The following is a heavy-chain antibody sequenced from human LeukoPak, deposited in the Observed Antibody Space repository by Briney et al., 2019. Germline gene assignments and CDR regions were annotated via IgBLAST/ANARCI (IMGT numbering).Heavy chain of an antibody. V-gene: IGHV3-74*01. CDR1: GFTFSNYW. CDR2: INSDGINT. Sequence: PGGSLRLSCAASGFTFSNYWMHWVRQAPGKGLVWVSRINSDGINTSYADSMKGRFTISRDNSKNTLYLQMNSLRAEDTAVYYCAKDWTSAAGDYWGQGTLVTVSS. D-gene: IGHD3/OR15-3a*01. J-gene: IGHJ4*02. CDR3: AKDWTSAAGDY.